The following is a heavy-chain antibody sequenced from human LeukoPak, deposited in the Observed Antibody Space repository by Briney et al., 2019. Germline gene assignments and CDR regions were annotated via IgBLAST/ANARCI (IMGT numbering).Heavy chain of an antibody. CDR3: ARAGIVVVPAAIKDPYYYYYYMDV. J-gene: IGHJ6*03. D-gene: IGHD2-2*02. CDR2: IYTSGST. Sequence: SETLSLTCTVSGGSISSYYWSWIRQPPGKGLEWIGRIYTSGSTNYNPSLKSRVTMSVDTSKNQFSLKLSSVTAADTAVYYCARAGIVVVPAAIKDPYYYYYYMDVWGKGTTVTVSS. V-gene: IGHV4-4*07. CDR1: GGSISSYY.